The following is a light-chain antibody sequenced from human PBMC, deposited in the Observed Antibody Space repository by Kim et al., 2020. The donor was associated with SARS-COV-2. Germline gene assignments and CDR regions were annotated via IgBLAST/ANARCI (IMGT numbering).Light chain of an antibody. CDR2: WAS. CDR3: QQYFGTPPYT. V-gene: IGKV4-1*01. J-gene: IGKJ2*01. Sequence: DIVMTQSPDSLGVSLGERATTNCKSSQSILYVFNNKNALAWYQQKPGQPPKLLIYWASTRESGVPDRFSGSGSGTDFTLTISSLQAEDVAVYYCQQYFGTPPYTFGQGTKLEI. CDR1: QSILYVFNNKNA.